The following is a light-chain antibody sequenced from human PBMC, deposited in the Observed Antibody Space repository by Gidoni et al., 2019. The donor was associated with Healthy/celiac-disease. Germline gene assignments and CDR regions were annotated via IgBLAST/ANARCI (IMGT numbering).Light chain of an antibody. Sequence: DIPITQSPSSLSASVGDRVTITCRASQSISSYLNWYQQKPGKAPKLLIYAASSLQSGVPSRFSGSGSGTDFTLTISSLQPEDFATYYCQQSYSTPPEGWTFGQGTKVEIK. CDR1: QSISSY. CDR2: AAS. J-gene: IGKJ1*01. V-gene: IGKV1-39*01. CDR3: QQSYSTPPEGWT.